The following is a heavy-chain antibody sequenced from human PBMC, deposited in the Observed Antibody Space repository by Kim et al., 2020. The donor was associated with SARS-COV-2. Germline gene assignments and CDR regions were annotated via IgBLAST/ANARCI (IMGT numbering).Heavy chain of an antibody. CDR2: ISGSGGGS. J-gene: IGHJ6*02. CDR3: LKSVGVDYPYYVLDV. Sequence: GGSLRLSCAASGFVFMNYAMTWVRQAPGKGLEWVAGISGSGGGSYYAHSVKGRFTISRDNAKDTVYLEMNSLRPDDTAVYYCLKSVGVDYPYYVLDVWGQGTTVTVSS. CDR1: GFVFMNYA. V-gene: IGHV3-23*01. D-gene: IGHD3-10*01.